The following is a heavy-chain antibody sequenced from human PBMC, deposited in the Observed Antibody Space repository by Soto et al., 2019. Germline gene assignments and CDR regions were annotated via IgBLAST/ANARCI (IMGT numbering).Heavy chain of an antibody. J-gene: IGHJ4*02. V-gene: IGHV4-30-2*01. D-gene: IGHD4-17*01. CDR2: IYHSGST. Sequence: SETLSLTCAVSGCPISSGGYSWSWIRQPPGKGLEWIGYIYHSGSTYYNPSLKSRVTISVDRSKNQFSLKLSSVTAADTAVDYCGSGVTTVTTFDYWGQRTRSAVSS. CDR1: GCPISSGGYS. CDR3: GSGVTTVTTFDY.